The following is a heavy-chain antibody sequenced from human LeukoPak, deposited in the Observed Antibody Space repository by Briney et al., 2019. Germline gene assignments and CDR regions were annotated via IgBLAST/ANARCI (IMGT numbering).Heavy chain of an antibody. V-gene: IGHV4-39*07. CDR2: IYTSGST. CDR1: GGSISSSSYY. Sequence: SETLSLTCTVSGGSISSSSYYWGWIRQPPGKGLEWIGRIYTSGSTNYNPSLKSRVTMSVDTSKNQFSLKLSSVTAADTAVYYCARGSSGEVYWGQGTLVTVSS. CDR3: ARGSSGEVY. D-gene: IGHD6-25*01. J-gene: IGHJ4*02.